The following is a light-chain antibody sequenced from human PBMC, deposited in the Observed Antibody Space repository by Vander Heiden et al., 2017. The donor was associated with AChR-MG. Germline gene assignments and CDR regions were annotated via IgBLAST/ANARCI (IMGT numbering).Light chain of an antibody. Sequence: EIVMTQSPATLSVSPGERATLSCRASQSISSNLAWFQQKPGQAPRLLIYGAFTRATNIPARFSGSGSGTEFTLTISGLQSEDFAVYYCHQYDNWPRTFGQGTKVEIK. CDR1: QSISSN. CDR2: GAF. CDR3: HQYDNWPRT. V-gene: IGKV3-15*01. J-gene: IGKJ1*01.